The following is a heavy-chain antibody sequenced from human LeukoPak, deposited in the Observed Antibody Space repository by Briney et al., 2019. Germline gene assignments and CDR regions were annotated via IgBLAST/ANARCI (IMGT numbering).Heavy chain of an antibody. V-gene: IGHV1-46*01. CDR3: ATTVLFPFDY. CDR2: INPSGGWT. CDR1: GYTFIGYY. D-gene: IGHD3-16*01. Sequence: ASVKVSCKASGYTFIGYYMHWLRQAPGEGLEWMAIINPSGGWTTYAQKFQGRVTITRDTSTSTVYMELNSLSSEDTAVYYCATTVLFPFDYWGQGTLVTVSS. J-gene: IGHJ4*02.